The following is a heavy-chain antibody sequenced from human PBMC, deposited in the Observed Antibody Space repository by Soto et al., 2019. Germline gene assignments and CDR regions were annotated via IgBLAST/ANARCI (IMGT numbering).Heavy chain of an antibody. CDR2: INAGSGTT. D-gene: IGHD3-10*01. Sequence: QVQLVKSGPEVKRPGASVKVSCKSSGYTFTTYAIHWVRQAPGQRLQWMGWINAGSGTTKYSQDFQGRVTFTRDTSATTSYMELSSLTSEDTAVYFCARVPPWGNSGSYYIQHYDSWGQGTLVTVSS. CDR1: GYTFTTYA. V-gene: IGHV1-3*01. J-gene: IGHJ4*02. CDR3: ARVPPWGNSGSYYIQHYDS.